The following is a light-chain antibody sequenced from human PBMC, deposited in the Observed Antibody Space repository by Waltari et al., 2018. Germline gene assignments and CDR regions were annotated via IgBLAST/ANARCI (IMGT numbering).Light chain of an antibody. CDR3: QMYVRLPAT. CDR2: DAS. J-gene: IGKJ1*01. CDR1: KSVSSS. Sequence: EIVLTQSPGTLSLSPGERATLSCRASKSVSSSLAWYQQKPGQAPRLLIYDASSRATGIPDRFSASGSGTDFSLNISRVEPEDFAVYYCQMYVRLPATFGQGTKVEVK. V-gene: IGKV3-20*01.